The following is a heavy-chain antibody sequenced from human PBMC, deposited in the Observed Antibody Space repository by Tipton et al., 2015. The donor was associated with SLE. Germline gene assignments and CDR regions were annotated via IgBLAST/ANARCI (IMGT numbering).Heavy chain of an antibody. CDR3: VGGDYVSNYYYGLDV. V-gene: IGHV1-18*01. J-gene: IGHJ6*02. Sequence: QSGPEVKKPGASVKVSCKAFGYTFTNYGITWVRQAPGQGLEWMGWISTYNGNTNFAQNLQGRVTMTTDTSTSTAYMDLRSLRYDDTAVYYCVGGDYVSNYYYGLDVWGQGTTVTVSS. D-gene: IGHD4-17*01. CDR2: ISTYNGNT. CDR1: GYTFTNYG.